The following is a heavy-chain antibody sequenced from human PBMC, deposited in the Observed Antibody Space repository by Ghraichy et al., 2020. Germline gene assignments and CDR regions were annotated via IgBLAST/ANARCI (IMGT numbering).Heavy chain of an antibody. D-gene: IGHD3-10*01. V-gene: IGHV3-33*01. CDR1: GFTFSSYG. Sequence: LSLTCAASGFTFSSYGMHWVRQAPGKGLEWVAVIWYDGSNKYYADSVKGRFTISRDNSKNTLYLQMNSLRAEDTAVYYCARDGFGEWALDYWGQGTLVTVSS. J-gene: IGHJ4*02. CDR3: ARDGFGEWALDY. CDR2: IWYDGSNK.